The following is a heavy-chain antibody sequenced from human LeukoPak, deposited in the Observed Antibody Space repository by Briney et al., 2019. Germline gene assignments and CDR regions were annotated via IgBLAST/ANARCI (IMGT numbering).Heavy chain of an antibody. CDR1: GGSISRYY. CDR3: ARDSNLKYSSSRGLGR. D-gene: IGHD6-6*01. Sequence: TSETLSLTCTVSGGSISRYYWSWIRQPAGKGLEWFGVIYASGSTYYNPSLKSRVTMSVDTAKNQFSLRLTTVTAADTAVYYCARDSNLKYSSSRGLGRWGQGTLVTVSS. CDR2: IYASGST. J-gene: IGHJ4*02. V-gene: IGHV4-4*07.